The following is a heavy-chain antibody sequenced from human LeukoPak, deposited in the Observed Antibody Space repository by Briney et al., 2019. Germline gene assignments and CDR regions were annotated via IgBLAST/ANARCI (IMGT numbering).Heavy chain of an antibody. J-gene: IGHJ6*03. V-gene: IGHV1-2*02. CDR2: INPNSGGT. CDR3: ARDVGGSSSWYGNYYYYYYMDV. Sequence: ASVKVSCKASGYTFTGYYMHWVRQAPGQGLEWMGWINPNSGGTNYAQKFQGRGTMTRDTSISTAYMELSRLRSDDTAVYYCARDVGGSSSWYGNYYYYYYMDVWGKGTTVTVSS. D-gene: IGHD6-13*01. CDR1: GYTFTGYY.